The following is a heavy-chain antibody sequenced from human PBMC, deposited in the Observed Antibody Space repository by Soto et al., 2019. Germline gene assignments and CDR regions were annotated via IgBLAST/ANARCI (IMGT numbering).Heavy chain of an antibody. Sequence: GSLRLSCRASGFSFSKAWMSWVRQAPGKGLEWVGRIKSKADGGTTDYVAPVKGRFTISRDDSKNTMYLQMNSMKTEDTAVYYCTNSAYYNYGMDVGGQGTAVT. CDR2: IKSKADGGTT. CDR1: GFSFSKAW. V-gene: IGHV3-15*01. D-gene: IGHD3-10*01. CDR3: TNSAYYNYGMDV. J-gene: IGHJ6*02.